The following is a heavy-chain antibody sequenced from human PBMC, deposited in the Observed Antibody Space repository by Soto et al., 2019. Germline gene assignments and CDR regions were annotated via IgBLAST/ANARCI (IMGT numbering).Heavy chain of an antibody. J-gene: IGHJ5*02. CDR2: ISAYNGNT. CDR3: ARGISLGAYYDFWSGYYLDP. D-gene: IGHD3-3*01. Sequence: ASVKVSCKASGYTFTSYGISWVRQAPGQGLEWMGWISAYNGNTNYAQKLQGRVTMTTDTSTSTAYMELRSLRSDDTAVYYCARGISLGAYYDFWSGYYLDPWGQGTLVTVSS. V-gene: IGHV1-18*01. CDR1: GYTFTSYG.